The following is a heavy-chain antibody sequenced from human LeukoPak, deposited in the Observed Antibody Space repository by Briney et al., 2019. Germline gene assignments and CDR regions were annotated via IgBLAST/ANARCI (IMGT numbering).Heavy chain of an antibody. CDR2: TSPSGGTI. CDR1: GFTFSDYY. V-gene: IGHV3-11*04. J-gene: IGHJ4*02. Sequence: KPGGSLRLSCAASGFTFSDYYMSWIRQAPETGLEWLSYTSPSGGTIYYTDSVKGRFAMSRDNAQNALYLEMNSLRAEDTATYYCARSGYYSYYFEFWGQGTLVTVSS. D-gene: IGHD3-22*01. CDR3: ARSGYYSYYFEF.